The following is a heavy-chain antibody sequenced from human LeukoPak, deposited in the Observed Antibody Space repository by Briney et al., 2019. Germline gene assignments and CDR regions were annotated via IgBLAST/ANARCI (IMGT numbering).Heavy chain of an antibody. CDR1: GITLNSDA. CDR3: AMGRGSWSFNELES. CDR2: IRGDGVRS. J-gene: IGHJ4*02. D-gene: IGHD3-10*01. Sequence: PGGSLRLSCAASGITLNSDAMSWVRQAPGKGLEWVSGIRGDGVRSNYVDSVKGRFTISRDDSKNTLYLQINTLTVEDTAVYYCAMGRGSWSFNELESWGQGTLVTVSS. V-gene: IGHV3-23*01.